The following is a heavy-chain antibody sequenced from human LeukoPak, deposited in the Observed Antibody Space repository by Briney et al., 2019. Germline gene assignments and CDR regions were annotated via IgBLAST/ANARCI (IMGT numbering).Heavy chain of an antibody. CDR2: IYPGDSDT. CDR1: GSSFTSYW. J-gene: IGHJ4*02. V-gene: IGHV5-51*01. Sequence: NHGESLKISCQGSGSSFTSYWIGWVRQMPGKGLEWMGIIYPGDSDTRYSTSFQGQVTISADKSISTAYLQWSSLNASDTAMYYCARHPALWFGYYWGQGTLVTVSS. CDR3: ARHPALWFGYY. D-gene: IGHD3-10*01.